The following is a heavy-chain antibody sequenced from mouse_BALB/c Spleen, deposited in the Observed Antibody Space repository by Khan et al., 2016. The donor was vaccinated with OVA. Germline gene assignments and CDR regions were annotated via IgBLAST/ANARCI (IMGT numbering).Heavy chain of an antibody. D-gene: IGHD2-14*01. V-gene: IGHV1-26*01. CDR2: VNPNTGNT. CDR3: ARGYDFFAY. CDR1: GYSFTGYY. J-gene: IGHJ3*01. Sequence: EVQLQQSGPDLVKPGASVKMSCKASGYSFTGYYMNWVKQSHGKSLECIGRVNPNTGNTNYNQKFRGKAILIVDTSSSTAYMELRSLTSDDSAVYDCARGYDFFAYWGQGTLVTVST.